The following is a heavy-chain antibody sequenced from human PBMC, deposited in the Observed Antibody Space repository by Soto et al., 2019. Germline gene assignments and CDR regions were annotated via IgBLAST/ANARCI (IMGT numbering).Heavy chain of an antibody. CDR1: GDSVSSNSAA. CDR3: AREPGIAVAGTREFYGMDV. J-gene: IGHJ6*02. Sequence: SQTLSLTCAISGDSVSSNSAAWNWIRQSPSRGLEWLGRTYYRSKWYNDYAVSVKSRITINPDTSKNQFSLQLNSVTPEDTAVYYCAREPGIAVAGTREFYGMDVWGQGTTVTVSS. V-gene: IGHV6-1*01. D-gene: IGHD6-19*01. CDR2: TYYRSKWYN.